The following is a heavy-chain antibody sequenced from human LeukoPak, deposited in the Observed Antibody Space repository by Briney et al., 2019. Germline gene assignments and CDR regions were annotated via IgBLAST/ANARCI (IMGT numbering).Heavy chain of an antibody. CDR2: ISAYNDNT. D-gene: IGHD3-10*01. V-gene: IGHV1-18*01. J-gene: IGHJ6*02. CDR1: GYKFTSFG. CDR3: ARDRRPRPGSGTPYYQNGMDV. Sequence: ASVKVSCKASGYKFTSFGIIWVRQAPGQGLEWMGWISAYNDNTIYAQKFQGRVIMTTDTSTRIAYMDLRSLRSDDTAVYYCARDRRPRPGSGTPYYQNGMDVWGQGTTVTVSS.